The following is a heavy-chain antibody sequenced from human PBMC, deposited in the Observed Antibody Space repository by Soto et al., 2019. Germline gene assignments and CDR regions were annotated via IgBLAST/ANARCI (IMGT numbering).Heavy chain of an antibody. J-gene: IGHJ6*02. V-gene: IGHV1-18*01. D-gene: IGHD5-18*01. Sequence: ASVKVSCKASGYTFYSHSISWVRQAPGQGLEWMGRINADYGNTQYAQKFRGRVTMTTDTSTTTVYMELTNLRSDDTAVYYCARCIQGDYYYGMDVWCQGTTVTVSS. CDR2: INADYGNT. CDR1: GYTFYSHS. CDR3: ARCIQGDYYYGMDV.